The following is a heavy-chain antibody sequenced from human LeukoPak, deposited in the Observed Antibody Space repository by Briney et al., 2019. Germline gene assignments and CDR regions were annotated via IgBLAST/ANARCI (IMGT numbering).Heavy chain of an antibody. V-gene: IGHV3-48*03. J-gene: IGHJ3*02. Sequence: PGGSLRLSCAASGFTFSSYEMNWVRQAPGKGLEWVSYISSSGSTIYYADSVKGRFTISRDNAKNSLYLQMNSLRAEDTAVYYCARERGGGYSSSWYSDAFDIWGQGTMVTVSS. CDR2: ISSSGSTI. CDR3: ARERGGGYSSSWYSDAFDI. D-gene: IGHD6-13*01. CDR1: GFTFSSYE.